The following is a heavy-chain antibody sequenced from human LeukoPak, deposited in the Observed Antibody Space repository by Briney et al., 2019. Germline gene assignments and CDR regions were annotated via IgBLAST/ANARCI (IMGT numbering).Heavy chain of an antibody. J-gene: IGHJ4*02. Sequence: PGGSLRLSCAASGFTFSTYAINWVRQAPGKGLEWVSSINSAGTSKKYADSLKGLFTISRDNAKNSLFLQLSSLRDEDTGVYYCARGRNADGPYYSDYWGQGTLVTVSS. CDR3: ARGRNADGPYYSDY. CDR1: GFTFSTYA. V-gene: IGHV3-21*01. CDR2: INSAGTSK. D-gene: IGHD5-24*01.